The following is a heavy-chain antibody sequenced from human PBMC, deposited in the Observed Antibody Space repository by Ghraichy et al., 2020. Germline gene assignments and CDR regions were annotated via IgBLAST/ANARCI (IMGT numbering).Heavy chain of an antibody. CDR2: IFSSGST. Sequence: SETLSLTCSVYGGSIRNYYWSWIRQPAGEGLEWIGRIFSSGSTNDNPSLKSRVTMSVDTSKNQFSLKLSSVTAADTAVYYCAMLLAAAGTPDYWGQGTLVTVSS. CDR3: AMLLAAAGTPDY. D-gene: IGHD6-13*01. CDR1: GGSIRNYY. J-gene: IGHJ4*02. V-gene: IGHV4-59*10.